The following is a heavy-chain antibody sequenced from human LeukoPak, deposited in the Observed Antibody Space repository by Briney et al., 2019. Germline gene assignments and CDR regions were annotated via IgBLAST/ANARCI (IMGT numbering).Heavy chain of an antibody. D-gene: IGHD2-8*02. Sequence: PSETLSLTCAVYGGSFSGYYWSWIRQPPGKGLEWSGEINHGGSTNYNPSLKSRVTISVDTSKKQFSLKLRSVTAADAAVYYCVRSYWGSAHLPTGVDVWGQGTTVTVSS. CDR3: VRSYWGSAHLPTGVDV. V-gene: IGHV4-34*01. CDR2: INHGGST. CDR1: GGSFSGYY. J-gene: IGHJ6*02.